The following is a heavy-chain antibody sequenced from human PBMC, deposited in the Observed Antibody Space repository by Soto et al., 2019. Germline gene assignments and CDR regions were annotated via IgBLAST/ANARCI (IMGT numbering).Heavy chain of an antibody. V-gene: IGHV1-18*01. CDR1: GYTFTSYG. CDR2: ISAYNGNT. CDR3: SSSHIVVDEGAFDI. J-gene: IGHJ3*02. D-gene: IGHD2-21*01. Sequence: ASVKVSCKASGYTFTSYGISWVRQAPGQGLEWMGWISAYNGNTNYAQKPQGRVTMTTDTSTGQAYMELGGLRSDDTAVYYCSSSHIVVDEGAFDIWGQGTMVTVSS.